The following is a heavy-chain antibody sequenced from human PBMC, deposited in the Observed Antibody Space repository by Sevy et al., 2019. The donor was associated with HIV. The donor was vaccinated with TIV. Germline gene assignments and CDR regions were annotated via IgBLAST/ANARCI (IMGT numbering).Heavy chain of an antibody. V-gene: IGHV3-15*05. J-gene: IGHJ4*02. CDR2: IKRKSDGGTS. D-gene: IGHD1-20*01. CDR3: ATGVYITGTSDY. Sequence: GGSLRLSCAASGFTFSNAWMTWVRQAPGKGLERVGRIKRKSDGGTSDYAAPVQGRFTFSRDDSTNTVYLQMNSLRADDTGVYYCATGVYITGTSDYWGQGTLVTVSS. CDR1: GFTFSNAW.